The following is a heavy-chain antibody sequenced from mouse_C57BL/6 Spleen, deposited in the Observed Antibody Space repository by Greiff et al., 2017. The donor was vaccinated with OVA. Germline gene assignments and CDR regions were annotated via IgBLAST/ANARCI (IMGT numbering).Heavy chain of an antibody. CDR2: INPYNGDT. V-gene: IGHV1-20*01. CDR1: GYSFTGYF. J-gene: IGHJ1*03. Sequence: EVQLQESGPELVKPGDSVKISCKASGYSFTGYFMNWVMQSHGKSLEWIGRINPYNGDTFYNQKFKGKATLTVDKSSSTAHMELRSLTSEDSAVYYCASTVVDWYFDVWGTGTTVTVSS. CDR3: ASTVVDWYFDV. D-gene: IGHD1-1*01.